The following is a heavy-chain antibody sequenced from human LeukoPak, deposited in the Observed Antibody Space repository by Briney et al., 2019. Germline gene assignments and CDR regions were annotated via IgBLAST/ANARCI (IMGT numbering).Heavy chain of an antibody. J-gene: IGHJ4*02. CDR1: GGSISGYY. CDR3: ARSDSGNYYFDY. D-gene: IGHD1-26*01. CDR2: IYYSGST. Sequence: SETLSLTCTVSGGSISGYYWSWIRQPPGKGLEWIGYIYYSGSTNYNPSLKSRVTISVDTSKNQFSLKLSSVTAADTAVYYCARSDSGNYYFDYWGQGTLVTVSS. V-gene: IGHV4-59*08.